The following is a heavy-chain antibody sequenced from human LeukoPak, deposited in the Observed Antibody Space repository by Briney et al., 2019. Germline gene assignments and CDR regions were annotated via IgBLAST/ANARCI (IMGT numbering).Heavy chain of an antibody. CDR3: ARGHGWSVFDY. CDR1: GGSISSSNW. CDR2: IYHSGIT. V-gene: IGHV4-4*02. D-gene: IGHD2-8*01. J-gene: IGHJ4*02. Sequence: PSGTLSLTCVVSGGSISSSNWWSWVRQPPGKGLEWIGEIYHSGITKYNPSLKSRVTTSVDKSKNQFSLKLSSVTAADTAMYYCARGHGWSVFDYWGQGTPVTVSS.